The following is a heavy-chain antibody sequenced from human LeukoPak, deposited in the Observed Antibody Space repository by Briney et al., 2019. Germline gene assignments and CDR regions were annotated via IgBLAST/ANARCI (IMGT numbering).Heavy chain of an antibody. CDR1: GFTFSSYA. D-gene: IGHD4-17*01. J-gene: IGHJ4*02. CDR2: ISYDGSNK. Sequence: QAGWSLRLSCAASGFTFSSYAMHWVRQAPGKGLEWVAVISYDGSNKYYADSVKGRFTISRDNSKNTLYLQMNSLRAEDTAVYYCARGILHGDYSYWGQGTLVTVSS. V-gene: IGHV3-30-3*01. CDR3: ARGILHGDYSY.